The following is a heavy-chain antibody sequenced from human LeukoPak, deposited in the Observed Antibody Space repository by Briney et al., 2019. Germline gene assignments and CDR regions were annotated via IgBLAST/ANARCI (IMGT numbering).Heavy chain of an antibody. V-gene: IGHV4-34*01. D-gene: IGHD5-12*01. CDR1: GGSFSGYY. CDR3: ARGLVATIKEHIDY. J-gene: IGHJ4*02. CDR2: INHSGST. Sequence: TSETLSLTCAVYGGSFSGYYWSWIRQPPGKGLVWIGEINHSGSTNYNPSLKSRVTISVDTSKNQFSLKLSSVTAADTAVYYCARGLVATIKEHIDYWGQGTLVTVSS.